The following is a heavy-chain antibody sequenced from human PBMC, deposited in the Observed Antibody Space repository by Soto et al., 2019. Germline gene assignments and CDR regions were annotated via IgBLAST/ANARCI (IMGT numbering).Heavy chain of an antibody. V-gene: IGHV1-18*01. J-gene: IGHJ2*01. CDR1: GYTFTRYG. Sequence: GASVKVSCKASGYTFTRYGISWVRQAPGQGLEWMGWISAYNGNTKYSQKFQGRVTITRDTSASTAYLEVSSLRSEDTAVYYCAKQDWYFDLWGRGTLVTVSS. D-gene: IGHD2-15*01. CDR3: AKQDWYFDL. CDR2: ISAYNGNT.